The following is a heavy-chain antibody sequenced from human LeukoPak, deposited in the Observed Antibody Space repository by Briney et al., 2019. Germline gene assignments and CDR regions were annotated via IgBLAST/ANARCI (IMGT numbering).Heavy chain of an antibody. CDR1: GFTFSSYG. V-gene: IGHV3-30*18. CDR2: ISYDGSNK. D-gene: IGHD6-13*01. Sequence: QPGGSLRLSCAASGFTFSSYGMHWVRQAPGKGLEWVAVISYDGSNKYYADSVKGRFTISRDNSKNTLYLQMNSLRAEDTAVYYCAKEFPGIAAAGFDYWGQGTLVTVSS. CDR3: AKEFPGIAAAGFDY. J-gene: IGHJ4*02.